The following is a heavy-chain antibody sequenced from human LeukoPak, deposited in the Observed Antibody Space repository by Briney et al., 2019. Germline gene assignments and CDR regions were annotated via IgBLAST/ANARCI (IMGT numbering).Heavy chain of an antibody. CDR3: ARAGGSVGWYGTIDY. V-gene: IGHV4-61*09. Sequence: SETLSLTCTVSGGSISSGSYYWTWIRQPAGKGLEWIGHLYTSGTTSYNPSLQSRVTISADTSKHQFSLRLTSVTAADTAVYYCARAGGSVGWYGTIDYWGQGTLVTVSS. CDR2: LYTSGTT. D-gene: IGHD6-19*01. CDR1: GGSISSGSYY. J-gene: IGHJ4*02.